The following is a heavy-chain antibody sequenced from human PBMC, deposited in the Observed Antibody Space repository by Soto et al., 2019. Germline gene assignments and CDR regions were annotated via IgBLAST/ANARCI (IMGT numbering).Heavy chain of an antibody. V-gene: IGHV1-18*01. CDR1: GYTFTSYG. D-gene: IGHD3-10*01. Sequence: GASVKVSCKASGYTFTSYGISWVRQAPGQGLEWMGWISAYNGNTNYAQKLQGRVTMTTDASTSTAYMELRSLRSDDTAVYYCARAHPRPSAMVRGVHPEIDYWGQGTLVTVSS. J-gene: IGHJ4*02. CDR3: ARAHPRPSAMVRGVHPEIDY. CDR2: ISAYNGNT.